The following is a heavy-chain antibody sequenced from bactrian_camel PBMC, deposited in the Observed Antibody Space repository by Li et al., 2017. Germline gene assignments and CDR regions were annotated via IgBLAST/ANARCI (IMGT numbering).Heavy chain of an antibody. Sequence: VQLVESGGGSVQAGGSLRLSCTAPGSTFDDGEMGWYRQDPGNECELVATISSGGTNTYYADSVKGRFTISQDNAKNTVYLQMNSLKAEDTAMYYCAGGYIGSRCDLAATSYNHWGQGTQVTVS. CDR2: ISSGGTNT. CDR1: GSTFDDGE. CDR3: AGGYIGSRCDLAATSYNH. J-gene: IGHJ4*01. D-gene: IGHD5*01. V-gene: IGHV3S66*01.